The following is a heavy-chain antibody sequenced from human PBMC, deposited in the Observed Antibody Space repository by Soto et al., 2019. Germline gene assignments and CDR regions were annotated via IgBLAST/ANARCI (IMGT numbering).Heavy chain of an antibody. D-gene: IGHD3-10*01. CDR2: IYYSGST. V-gene: IGHV4-59*01. CDR3: ARDWFGESWGNWFDP. Sequence: KQSQTLSLTCTVSGGSISSYYWSWIRQPPGKGLEWIGYIYYSGSTNYNPSLKSRVTISVDTSKNQFSLKLSSVTAADTAVYYCARDWFGESWGNWFDPWGQGTLVTVSS. CDR1: GGSISSYY. J-gene: IGHJ5*02.